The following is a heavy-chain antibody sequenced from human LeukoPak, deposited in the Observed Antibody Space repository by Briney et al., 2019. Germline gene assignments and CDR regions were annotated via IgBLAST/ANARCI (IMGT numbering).Heavy chain of an antibody. V-gene: IGHV1-69*05. CDR3: AREFVGGHSSSSQSDY. CDR1: GGTFSSYA. J-gene: IGHJ4*02. Sequence: GASVKVSCKASGGTFSSYAISWVRQAPGQGLEWMGGIIPIFGTANYAQKFQGRVTITTDESTSTAYMELSSLRSEDTAVYYCAREFVGGHSSSSQSDYWGQGTLVTVSS. D-gene: IGHD6-6*01. CDR2: IIPIFGTA.